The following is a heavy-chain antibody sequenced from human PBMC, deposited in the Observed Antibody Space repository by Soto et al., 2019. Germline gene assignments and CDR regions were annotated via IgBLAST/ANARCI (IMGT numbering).Heavy chain of an antibody. V-gene: IGHV3-48*01. D-gene: IGHD3-10*01. J-gene: IGHJ5*02. CDR3: ARGVPRITMVRGVRNWFDP. Sequence: GGSLRLSCAASGFTFSSYSMNWVRQAPGKGLEWVSYISSSSSTIYYADSVKSRFTISRDNAKNSLYLQMNSLRAEDTAVYYCARGVPRITMVRGVRNWFDPWGQGTLVTVSS. CDR2: ISSSSSTI. CDR1: GFTFSSYS.